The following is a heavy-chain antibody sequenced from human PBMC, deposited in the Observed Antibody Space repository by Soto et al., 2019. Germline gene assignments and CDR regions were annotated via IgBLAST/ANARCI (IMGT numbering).Heavy chain of an antibody. V-gene: IGHV4-61*01. D-gene: IGHD2-15*01. CDR1: GGSVSSGSDY. CDR2: IYCSWST. J-gene: IGHJ4*02. CDR3: ARVGFCIDGNYYEEPHLFDY. Sequence: QVQLQESGPGLVKPSETLSLTCAVSGGSVSSGSDYWSWIRQPPGKGLEWIGYIYCSWSTNYTPSLKSRLTVSVDTAKNQFFLKLSSVTAADTVVYYCARVGFCIDGNYYEEPHLFDYWGQGTLVTVSA.